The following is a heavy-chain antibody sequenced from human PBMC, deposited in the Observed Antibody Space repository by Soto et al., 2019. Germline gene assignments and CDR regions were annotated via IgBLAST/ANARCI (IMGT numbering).Heavy chain of an antibody. J-gene: IGHJ6*02. CDR2: ISTYNGDT. Sequence: ASVKVSCKASGYTFTRSGISWVRQAPGQGLEWMGWISTYNGDTNYAQTFQGRVTMTTDTSTSTVHMEVRSLRSEDTAVYYCARANYPTVLIYYYGMDVWGQGTTVTVSS. D-gene: IGHD4-17*01. CDR3: ARANYPTVLIYYYGMDV. CDR1: GYTFTRSG. V-gene: IGHV1-18*01.